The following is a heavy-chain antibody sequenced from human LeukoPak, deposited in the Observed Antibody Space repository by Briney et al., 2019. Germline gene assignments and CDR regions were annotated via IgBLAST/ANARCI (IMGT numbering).Heavy chain of an antibody. CDR1: GFTFRSYG. D-gene: IGHD6-13*01. J-gene: IGHJ4*02. Sequence: PGRSLRLSCAASGFTFRSYGMHWVRQAPGKGLEWVAIAWYDGNNKYYADSVKGRFTVSRDNSKDTVSLQLNSLRAEDTAVYYCARGSGAAAGAFDYWGQGTLVTVPS. CDR3: ARGSGAAAGAFDY. CDR2: AWYDGNNK. V-gene: IGHV3-33*01.